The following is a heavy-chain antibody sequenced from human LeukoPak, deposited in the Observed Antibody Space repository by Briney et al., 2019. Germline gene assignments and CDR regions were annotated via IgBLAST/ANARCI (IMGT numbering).Heavy chain of an antibody. CDR2: INHSGST. Sequence: GSLRLSCAASGFTFSSYAMSWIRQPPGKGLEWIGEINHSGSTNYNPSLKSRVTISVDTSKNQFSLKLSSVTAADTAVYYCARVRVSSGWYRYYFDYWGQGTLVTVSS. CDR1: GFTFSSYA. D-gene: IGHD6-19*01. J-gene: IGHJ4*02. CDR3: ARVRVSSGWYRYYFDY. V-gene: IGHV4-34*01.